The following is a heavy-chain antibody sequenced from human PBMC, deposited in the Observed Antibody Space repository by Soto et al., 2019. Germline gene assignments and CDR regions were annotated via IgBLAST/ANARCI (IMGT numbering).Heavy chain of an antibody. Sequence: GGSLRLSCAASGFTFSSYAMSWVRQAPGKGLEWVSAISGSGGSTYYTDSVKGRFTISRDNSKNTLYLQMNSLRAEDTAVYYCAKDARSSSWLTQVVPNNWFDPWGQGTLVTVSS. CDR3: AKDARSSSWLTQVVPNNWFDP. CDR2: ISGSGGST. CDR1: GFTFSSYA. J-gene: IGHJ5*02. D-gene: IGHD6-13*01. V-gene: IGHV3-23*01.